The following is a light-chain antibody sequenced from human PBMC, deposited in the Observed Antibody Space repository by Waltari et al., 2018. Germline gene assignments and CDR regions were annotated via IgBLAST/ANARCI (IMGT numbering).Light chain of an antibody. CDR3: QSADKSGTFVV. V-gene: IGLV3-25*03. CDR1: ALPQEH. Sequence: SYELTQPPSVSVSPGQTARITCSADALPQEHGYWYQQKPAQAPVLVIYKVRERPSGIPERISGARSGATGTLTISGGQAEDEADYYCQSADKSGTFVVFGGETKLTVL. J-gene: IGLJ3*02. CDR2: KVR.